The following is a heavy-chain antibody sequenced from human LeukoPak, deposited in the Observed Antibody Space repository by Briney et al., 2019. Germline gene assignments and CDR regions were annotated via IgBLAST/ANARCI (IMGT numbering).Heavy chain of an antibody. D-gene: IGHD6-19*01. V-gene: IGHV3-11*01. J-gene: IGHJ4*02. Sequence: GGSLRLSCAASGFIFSDYHMSWIRQAPGKGLECVSYISPGGDAVYFADSRKGRFTISRDNAKNSLFLQMSSLTAEDTAVYYCSGGRDAAVAGPGGYFDYWGQGSLVTVSS. CDR3: SGGRDAAVAGPGGYFDY. CDR1: GFIFSDYH. CDR2: ISPGGDAV.